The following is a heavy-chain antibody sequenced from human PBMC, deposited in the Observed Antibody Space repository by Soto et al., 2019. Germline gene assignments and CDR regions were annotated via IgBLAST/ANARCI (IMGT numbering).Heavy chain of an antibody. CDR1: GGSFSGYY. CDR3: ARGRLGIGDY. CDR2: INHSGST. Sequence: QVQLQQWGAGLLKPSETLSLTCAVYGGSFSGYYWSWIRQPPGKGLEWIGEINHSGSTNYNPSLKSRVTISVATSKSQFSLTLSSVTAADTAVYYCARGRLGIGDYWGQGTLVTVSS. D-gene: IGHD7-27*01. V-gene: IGHV4-34*01. J-gene: IGHJ4*02.